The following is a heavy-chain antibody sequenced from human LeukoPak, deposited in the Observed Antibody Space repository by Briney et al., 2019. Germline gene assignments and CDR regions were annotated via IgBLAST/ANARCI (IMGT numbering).Heavy chain of an antibody. J-gene: IGHJ5*02. CDR1: GFTFSAHY. D-gene: IGHD3-10*01. CDR3: ARDGWFGDYNWFDP. CDR2: ISSASNTI. V-gene: IGHV3-11*04. Sequence: GGSLRLSCAASGFTFSAHYMSWIRQAPGKGLEWVSYISSASNTIYYADSVKGRFTISRDNAKNSLYLQMNSLRAEDTAMYYCARDGWFGDYNWFDPWGQGTLVTVSS.